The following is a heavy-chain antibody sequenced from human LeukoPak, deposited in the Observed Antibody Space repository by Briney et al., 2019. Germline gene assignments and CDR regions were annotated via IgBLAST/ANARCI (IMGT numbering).Heavy chain of an antibody. CDR3: ASPRYYYGMDV. CDR1: GGSFSGYY. J-gene: IGHJ6*02. V-gene: IGHV4-34*01. Sequence: SETLSLTCVVYGGSFSGYYWSWIRQPPGKGLEWIGEINHSGSTNYNPSLKSRVTISVDTSKNQFSLKLSSVTAADTAVYYCASPRYYYGMDVWGQGTTVTVSS. CDR2: INHSGST.